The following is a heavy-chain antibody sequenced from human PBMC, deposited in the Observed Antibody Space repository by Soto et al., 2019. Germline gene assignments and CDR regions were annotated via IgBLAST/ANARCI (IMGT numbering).Heavy chain of an antibody. CDR1: GFTFSSYA. CDR2: ISGSGGST. V-gene: IGHV3-23*01. J-gene: IGHJ6*02. Sequence: EVQLLESGGGLVQPGGSLRLSCAASGFTFSSYAMSWVRQAPGKGLEWVSTISGSGGSTYYADSVKGRFTISRDNSKNTLYLQMTSLRAEDTAVYYCAKERWEGYGMDVRGQGTTVTVSS. D-gene: IGHD1-26*01. CDR3: AKERWEGYGMDV.